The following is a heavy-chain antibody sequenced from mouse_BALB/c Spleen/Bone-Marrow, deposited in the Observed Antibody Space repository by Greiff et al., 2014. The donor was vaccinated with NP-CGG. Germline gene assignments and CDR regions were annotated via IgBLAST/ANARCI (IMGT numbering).Heavy chain of an antibody. V-gene: IGHV1-14*01. CDR1: GYTFTSYV. CDR2: INPYNDGT. CDR3: ARDRNYYFDY. Sequence: VQLKESGPELVKPGASVKMSCKAAGYTFTSYVMHWVKQKPGQGLEWIGYINPYNDGTKYNEKFKGKATLTSDKSSSTAYMELSSLTSEDSAVYYCARDRNYYFDYWGQGTTLTVSS. J-gene: IGHJ2*01.